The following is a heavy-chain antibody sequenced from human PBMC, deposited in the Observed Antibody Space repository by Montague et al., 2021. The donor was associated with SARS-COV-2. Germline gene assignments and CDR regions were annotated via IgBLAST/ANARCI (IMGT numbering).Heavy chain of an antibody. V-gene: IGHV4-31*03. CDR1: GGSIGSGGYY. D-gene: IGHD2-2*01. CDR3: ARTPAVYVVVVPAARGHFDY. J-gene: IGHJ4*02. CDR2: IYYSGST. Sequence: SETLSLTCTVSGGSIGSGGYYWSWIRQHPGKGLEWIGYIYYSGSTYYNPSLKSRVTISVDTSKNQFSLKLSSVTAADTAVYYCARTPAVYVVVVPAARGHFDYWGQGTLVTVSS.